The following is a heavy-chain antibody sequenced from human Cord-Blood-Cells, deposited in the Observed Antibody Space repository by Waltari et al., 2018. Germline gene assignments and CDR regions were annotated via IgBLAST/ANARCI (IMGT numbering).Heavy chain of an antibody. Sequence: EVQLVESGGGLVQPGGSLRLSCAASGFTFSSYWMHWVRQAPGKGLVCVSRITSDGSSTSYADTVKGRFTISRNNAKNTLYLKMNSLRAEDTAVYYCARDWNYWGQGTLVTVSS. CDR1: GFTFSSYW. J-gene: IGHJ4*02. V-gene: IGHV3-74*01. CDR2: ITSDGSST. D-gene: IGHD3-3*01. CDR3: ARDWNY.